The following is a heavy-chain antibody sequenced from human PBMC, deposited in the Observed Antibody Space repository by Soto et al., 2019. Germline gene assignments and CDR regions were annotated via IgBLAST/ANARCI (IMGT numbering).Heavy chain of an antibody. CDR2: IYYSGST. J-gene: IGHJ5*02. Sequence: SETLSLTCTVSGGSISSYYWSWIRQPPGKGLEWIGYIYYSGSTNYNPSLKSRVTISVDTSKNQFSLKLSSVTAADTAVYYCARGLGYCISTSCFNWFDPWGQGTLVTVSS. CDR1: GGSISSYY. V-gene: IGHV4-59*01. CDR3: ARGLGYCISTSCFNWFDP. D-gene: IGHD2-2*01.